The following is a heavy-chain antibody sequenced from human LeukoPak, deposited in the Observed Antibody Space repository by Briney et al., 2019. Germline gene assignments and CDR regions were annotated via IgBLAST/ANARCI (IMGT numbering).Heavy chain of an antibody. CDR3: ARPRGQHLEWLLWSHNRGSTDAFDI. D-gene: IGHD3-3*01. J-gene: IGHJ3*02. V-gene: IGHV4-38-2*02. Sequence: SETLSLTCTVSGYSISSGYYWGWIRQPPGKGLEWIGSIYNSGSTYYNPTLKSRVTISADTSKNQFSLKLSSVTAADTAVYYCARPRGQHLEWLLWSHNRGSTDAFDIWGQGTMVTVSS. CDR1: GYSISSGYY. CDR2: IYNSGST.